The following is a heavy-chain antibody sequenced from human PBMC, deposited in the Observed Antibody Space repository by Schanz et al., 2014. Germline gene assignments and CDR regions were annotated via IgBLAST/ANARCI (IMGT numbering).Heavy chain of an antibody. J-gene: IGHJ3*02. CDR3: AKGRFGELSAFDI. CDR2: INTGGDST. CDR1: GFTFSSYS. D-gene: IGHD3-10*01. Sequence: EVQLLESGGGLVQPGGSLRLSCAASGFTFSSYSMNWVRQAPGKGLEWVSSINTGGDSTYYADSVKGRFTISRDNSKNTLFLQMNSLRVEDTAVYYCAKGRFGELSAFDIWGQGTMVAVSS. V-gene: IGHV3-23*01.